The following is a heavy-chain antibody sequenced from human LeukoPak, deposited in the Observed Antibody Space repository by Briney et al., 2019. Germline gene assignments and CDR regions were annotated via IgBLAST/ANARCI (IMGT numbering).Heavy chain of an antibody. D-gene: IGHD1-26*01. CDR3: ARVSLVRGSYLMRRDNWFDP. CDR2: TSSSGNT. Sequence: SETLSLTCSVSGDSISYFYWSWIRQAAGKGLEWIGRTSSSGNTDYNASLKSRVTMSVDTSKNQLSLKVISVTAADTAVYYCARVSLVRGSYLMRRDNWFDPWGQGTLVTVSS. V-gene: IGHV4-4*07. CDR1: GDSISYFY. J-gene: IGHJ5*02.